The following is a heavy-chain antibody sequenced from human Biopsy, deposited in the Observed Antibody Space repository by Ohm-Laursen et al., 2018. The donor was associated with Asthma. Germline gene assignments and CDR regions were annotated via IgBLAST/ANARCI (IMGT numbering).Heavy chain of an antibody. CDR3: ARCQVGYSSGWSLLLKKIYYSGMDV. CDR2: IMTVFGTT. D-gene: IGHD6-19*01. V-gene: IGHV1-69*13. CDR1: GGTFSNFA. Sequence: GASVKVSCKAPGGTFSNFAISWVRQAPGQGLEWLGEIMTVFGTTNYAQKFQGRVTITADESTSTAYMEVTGLRSEDTAIYYCARCQVGYSSGWSLLLKKIYYSGMDVWGQGTAVTVSS. J-gene: IGHJ6*02.